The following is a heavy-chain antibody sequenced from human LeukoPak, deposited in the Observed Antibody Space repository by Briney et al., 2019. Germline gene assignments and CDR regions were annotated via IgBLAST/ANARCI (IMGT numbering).Heavy chain of an antibody. D-gene: IGHD6-13*01. Sequence: SETLSLTCTVSGYSISSGYYWGWIRPPPGKGLEWIGSIYHSGSTYYNPSLKSRATISVDTSKNQFSLKLSSVTAADTAVYYCARAAAGDFDYWGQGTLVTVSS. CDR3: ARAAAGDFDY. V-gene: IGHV4-38-2*02. CDR2: IYHSGST. J-gene: IGHJ4*02. CDR1: GYSISSGYY.